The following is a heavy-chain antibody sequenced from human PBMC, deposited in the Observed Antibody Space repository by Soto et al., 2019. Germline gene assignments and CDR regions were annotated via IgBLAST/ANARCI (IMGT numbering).Heavy chain of an antibody. Sequence: QITLKESGPTLVKPTQTLTLTCTFSGFSLSTTEEGVGWIRQPPGKALEWLALIYWDDDKRYRPSLKTRLTITKDTSKNQVVLTMTNVDPEDTAIYYCASGSCSGADCYPNPYLDYWGQGILVTVSS. CDR2: IYWDDDK. CDR1: GFSLSTTEEG. D-gene: IGHD2-2*03. V-gene: IGHV2-5*02. J-gene: IGHJ4*02. CDR3: ASGSCSGADCYPNPYLDY.